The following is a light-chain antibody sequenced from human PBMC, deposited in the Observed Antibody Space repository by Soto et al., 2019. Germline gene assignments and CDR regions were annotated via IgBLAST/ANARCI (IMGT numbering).Light chain of an antibody. V-gene: IGKV3-15*01. Sequence: IVMTQSPATLSVSPGERATLSCRASRSVSGNLAWYQQKAGQAPRLLIYGTSTRATGIPARFSGSGSGTDFNLTISSLQSEDFAVYYCQQYNNWPPFTFGQGTKLEIK. J-gene: IGKJ2*01. CDR2: GTS. CDR3: QQYNNWPPFT. CDR1: RSVSGN.